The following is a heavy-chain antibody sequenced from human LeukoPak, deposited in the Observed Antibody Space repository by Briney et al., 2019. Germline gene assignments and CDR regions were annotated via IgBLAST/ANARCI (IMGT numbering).Heavy chain of an antibody. V-gene: IGHV3-33*06. CDR2: IWYDGSNK. D-gene: IGHD6-25*01. CDR3: AKDLSAATDAFDI. J-gene: IGHJ3*02. Sequence: GGSLRLSCAASGFTFSSYAMHWVRQAPGKGLEWVAVIWYDGSNKYHADSVKGRFTISRDNSKNTLYLQMNSLRAEDTAVYYCAKDLSAATDAFDIWGQGTMVTVSS. CDR1: GFTFSSYA.